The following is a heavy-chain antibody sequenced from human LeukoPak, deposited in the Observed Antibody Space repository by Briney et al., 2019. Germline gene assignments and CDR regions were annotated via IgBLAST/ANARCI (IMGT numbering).Heavy chain of an antibody. D-gene: IGHD2-15*01. V-gene: IGHV1-18*01. CDR2: ISAYNGNT. Sequence: AASVKVSCKASGYTFTNYGISWVRQAPGQGLEWMGWISAYNGNTNYAQKLQGRVTMTTDTSTSTAYMELRSLRSDDTAVYYCARDRGMVAATFNWFDPWGQGTLVTVSS. J-gene: IGHJ5*02. CDR1: GYTFTNYG. CDR3: ARDRGMVAATFNWFDP.